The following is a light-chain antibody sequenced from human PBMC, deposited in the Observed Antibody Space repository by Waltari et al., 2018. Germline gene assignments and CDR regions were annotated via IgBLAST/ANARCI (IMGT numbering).Light chain of an antibody. CDR1: RSVLTRSKNKNS. V-gene: IGKV4-1*01. J-gene: IGKJ1*01. Sequence: IVMTQSPDSLVVSLGDRAILNCKSSRSVLTRSKNKNSFAWYQPKPGQPPKLLIYWASTRESGVPDRFSGSGSGTDFTLTISSLQAEDVAVYYCQQYYSIPWTFGQGTKVEI. CDR3: QQYYSIPWT. CDR2: WAS.